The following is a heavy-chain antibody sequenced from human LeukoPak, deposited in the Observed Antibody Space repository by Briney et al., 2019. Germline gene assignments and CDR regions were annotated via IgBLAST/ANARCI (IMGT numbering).Heavy chain of an antibody. Sequence: PGGSLRLSCAASGFTLSDYYMSWIRQAPGKGLEWVSYISSSGSTIYYADSVKGRFTISRDNAKNSLYLQMNSLRAEDTAVYYCAREEYSSSWPFDYWGQGTLVTVSS. D-gene: IGHD6-13*01. CDR1: GFTLSDYY. V-gene: IGHV3-11*01. CDR3: AREEYSSSWPFDY. CDR2: ISSSGSTI. J-gene: IGHJ4*02.